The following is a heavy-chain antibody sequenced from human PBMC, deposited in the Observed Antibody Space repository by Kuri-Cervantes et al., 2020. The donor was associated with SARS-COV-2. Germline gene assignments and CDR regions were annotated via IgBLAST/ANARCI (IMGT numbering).Heavy chain of an antibody. V-gene: IGHV3-11*06. CDR1: GFTFSDYY. J-gene: IGHJ4*02. CDR3: ARGIVGATTLDY. D-gene: IGHD1-26*01. Sequence: GESLKISCAASGFTFSDYYMSWIRQAPGKGLEWVSYISSSSSYTNYADSVKGRFTISRDNAKNTLFLQMNSLRAEDTAVYYCARGIVGATTLDYWGQGTLVTVSS. CDR2: ISSSSSYT.